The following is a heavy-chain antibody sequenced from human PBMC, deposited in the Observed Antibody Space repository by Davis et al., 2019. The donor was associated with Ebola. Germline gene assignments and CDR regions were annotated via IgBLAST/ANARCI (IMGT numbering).Heavy chain of an antibody. CDR1: GGFVSSGGYS. J-gene: IGHJ4*02. V-gene: IGHV4-30-4*07. Sequence: MPSETLSLTCAVSGGFVSSGGYSWNWIRQPPGKGLEWIGYYYYTGSNYYNPSLKIRVSISVATSKNQFSLKLSSVTAADTAVYYCARGDSYYDPSGYYAGPEAPDHWGQGTLVSVSS. CDR3: ARGDSYYDPSGYYAGPEAPDH. D-gene: IGHD3-22*01. CDR2: YYYTGSN.